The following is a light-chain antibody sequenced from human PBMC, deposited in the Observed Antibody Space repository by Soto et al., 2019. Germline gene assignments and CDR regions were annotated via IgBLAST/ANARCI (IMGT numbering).Light chain of an antibody. CDR1: QSVSSSY. CDR3: QQYGSSPT. V-gene: IGKV3-20*01. J-gene: IGKJ1*01. Sequence: EIVLTQSPGTLSLSPGERATLSCRASQSVSSSYLAWYQQKPGQAPRLLIYGASSRATGIPDRVSGSGSGTDFNLTISRLEPEDFAGYYCQQYGSSPTFGQGTKVEIK. CDR2: GAS.